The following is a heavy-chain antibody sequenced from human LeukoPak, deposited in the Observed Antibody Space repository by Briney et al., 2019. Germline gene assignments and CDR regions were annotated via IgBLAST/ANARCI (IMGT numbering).Heavy chain of an antibody. V-gene: IGHV3-7*01. D-gene: IGHD3-3*01. CDR2: INQDGSEK. J-gene: IGHJ4*02. CDR1: GFTFTRYW. CDR3: ARVSRSGYYGEY. Sequence: GGSLRLSCAASGFTFTRYWMAWVRQAPGKGLEWVANINQDGSEKYHVGYGRGRFTMSRDNTQNIVFLQMDSLRVEDTAVYYGARVSRSGYYGEYWGQGTTVTVSS.